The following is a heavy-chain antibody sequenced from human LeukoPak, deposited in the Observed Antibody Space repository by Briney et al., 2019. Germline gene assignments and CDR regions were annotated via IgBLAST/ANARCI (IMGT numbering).Heavy chain of an antibody. CDR3: ARDREGSGYFDP. CDR2: IYYSGST. CDR1: GGSISSSSYY. Sequence: SETLSLTCTVSGGSISSSSYYWGWIRQPPGKGLEWIGSIYYSGSTYYNPSLKSRVTISVDTSKNQFSLKLSSVTAADTAVYYCARDREGSGYFDPWGQGTLVTVSS. J-gene: IGHJ5*02. V-gene: IGHV4-39*07. D-gene: IGHD3-22*01.